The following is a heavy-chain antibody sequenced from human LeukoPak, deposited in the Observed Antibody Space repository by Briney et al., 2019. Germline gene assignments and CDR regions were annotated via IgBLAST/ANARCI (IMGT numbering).Heavy chain of an antibody. CDR1: GGSISSSNW. CDR2: IYHSGST. CDR3: ARPMTTVKGVYYYYMDV. V-gene: IGHV4-4*02. J-gene: IGHJ6*03. D-gene: IGHD4-11*01. Sequence: SGTLSLTCAVSGGSISSSNWWSWVRQPPGKGLEWIGEIYHSGSTYYNPSLKSRVTISVDTSKNQFSLKLSSVTAADTAVYYCARPMTTVKGVYYYYMDVWGKGTTVTVSS.